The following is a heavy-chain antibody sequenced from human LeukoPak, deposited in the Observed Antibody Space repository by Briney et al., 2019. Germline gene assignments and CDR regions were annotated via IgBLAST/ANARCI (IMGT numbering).Heavy chain of an antibody. V-gene: IGHV4-34*01. CDR3: ARGMPDFWWDKYYYYYYGMNV. J-gene: IGHJ6*02. D-gene: IGHD3-3*01. CDR1: GGSFSGYY. CDR2: ISHSGST. Sequence: PSETLSLTCAVYGGSFSGYYWSWIRQPPGKGLEWIGEISHSGSTNYNPSLKSRVTISVDTSKNQFSLKLSSVTAADTAVYYCARGMPDFWWDKYYYYYYGMNVWGQGTTVTVSS.